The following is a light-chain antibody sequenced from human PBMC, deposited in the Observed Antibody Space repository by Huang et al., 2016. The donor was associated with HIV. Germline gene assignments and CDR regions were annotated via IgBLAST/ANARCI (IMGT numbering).Light chain of an antibody. CDR3: QQYGSSPFT. Sequence: EIVLTQSPGTLSLSPGERATLSCRASQSVSSSYLAGYQQKPGQAPRLLIYGESNRATGIPDRFSGSGSGTDFTLTISRLEPEDFAVYYCQQYGSSPFTFGPGTKVDIK. V-gene: IGKV3-20*01. J-gene: IGKJ3*01. CDR1: QSVSSSY. CDR2: GES.